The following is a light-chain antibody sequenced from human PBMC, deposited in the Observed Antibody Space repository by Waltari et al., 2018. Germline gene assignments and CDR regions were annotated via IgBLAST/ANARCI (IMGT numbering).Light chain of an antibody. CDR3: QSADSSDTSWV. J-gene: IGLJ3*02. V-gene: IGLV3-25*03. CDR1: ALPKQY. Sequence: SYELTQPPSVSVSPGQTARITCSGDALPKQYVSWYQQKPGQAPGLVIYKDSERPSGNPERFSGSSSGTTATLTISGVQAEDEADYYCQSADSSDTSWVFGGGTKVTVL. CDR2: KDS.